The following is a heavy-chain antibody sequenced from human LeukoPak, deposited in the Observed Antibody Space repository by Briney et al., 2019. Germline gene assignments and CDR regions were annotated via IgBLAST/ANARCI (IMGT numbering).Heavy chain of an antibody. CDR1: GGSISSSSYY. V-gene: IGHV4-39*07. D-gene: IGHD3-10*01. Sequence: PSETLSLTCTVSGGSISSSSYYWGWIRQPPGKGLEWIGSIHYSGSTNYNPSLKSRVTISVDTSKNQFSLKLSSVTAADTAVYYCAREDGSGPSIWGQGTMVTVSS. CDR2: IHYSGST. CDR3: AREDGSGPSI. J-gene: IGHJ3*02.